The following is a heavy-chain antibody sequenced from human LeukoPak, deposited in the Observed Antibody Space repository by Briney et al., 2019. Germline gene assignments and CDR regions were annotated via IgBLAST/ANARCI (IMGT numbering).Heavy chain of an antibody. J-gene: IGHJ4*02. CDR1: GFTLSSSA. Sequence: PGGSLRLSCAASGFTLSSSAMSWVRQAPGKGLEWVSVMTEGGATYYADSVRGRFTISRDNSKNMLYLQMNSLRAEHTAVYYCAKLLLDWGQGALVTVSS. CDR3: AKLLLD. V-gene: IGHV3-23*01. D-gene: IGHD3-22*01. CDR2: MTEGGAT.